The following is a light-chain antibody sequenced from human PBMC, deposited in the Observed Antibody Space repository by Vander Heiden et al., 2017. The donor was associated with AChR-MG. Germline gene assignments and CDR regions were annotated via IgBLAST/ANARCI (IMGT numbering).Light chain of an antibody. CDR2: SNN. V-gene: IGLV1-44*01. CDR3: AAWDDSLNAWV. Sequence: QSVLTQPPPASGTPRQRVTISCSGSSSNIGSNTVNWYQQLPGTAPKLLIYSNNQRPSGVPDRFSGSKSGTSASLAISGLQSEDEADYYCAAWDDSLNAWVFGGGTKLTVL. J-gene: IGLJ3*02. CDR1: SSNIGSNT.